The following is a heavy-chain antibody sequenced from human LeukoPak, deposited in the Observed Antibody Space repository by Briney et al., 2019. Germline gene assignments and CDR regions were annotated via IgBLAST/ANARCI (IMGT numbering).Heavy chain of an antibody. CDR2: IKSKTDGGTT. CDR1: GFTFSNAW. V-gene: IGHV3-15*01. Sequence: HPGGSLRLSCAASGFTFSNAWMSWVRQAPGKGLEWVGRIKSKTDGGTTDYAAPVKGRFTISRDDSKNTLYLQMNSLKTEDTAVYYCTTEGEPRTYYCYYMDVWGKGTTVTVSS. J-gene: IGHJ6*03. CDR3: TTEGEPRTYYCYYMDV. D-gene: IGHD3-16*01.